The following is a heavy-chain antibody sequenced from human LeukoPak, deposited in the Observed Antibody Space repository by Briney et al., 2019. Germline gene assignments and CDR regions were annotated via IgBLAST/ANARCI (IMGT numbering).Heavy chain of an antibody. Sequence: ASVTVSCKASGYTFTGYYVHWVRQAPGQGLEWMGWFNPNSGDTNYAKKFEGRVTMTRDTSISTAYMELSRLRSDDTAVYYCAREYYDSSGYYLLDWGQGTLVTVSS. CDR3: AREYYDSSGYYLLD. V-gene: IGHV1-2*02. D-gene: IGHD3-22*01. CDR1: GYTFTGYY. CDR2: FNPNSGDT. J-gene: IGHJ4*02.